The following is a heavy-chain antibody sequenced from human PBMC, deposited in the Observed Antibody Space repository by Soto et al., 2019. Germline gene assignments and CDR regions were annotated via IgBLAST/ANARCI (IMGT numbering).Heavy chain of an antibody. CDR3: ARDEMVVATGSRTWHYYYGMDV. D-gene: IGHD2-15*01. Sequence: SVKVSFKSSGGTFSTYAISWVRQAPGQGLEWMGGIIPIFSTANYAQKFQGRVTITADESTTTAYMELISLRSEDTALYYCARDEMVVATGSRTWHYYYGMDVWGQGTTVTVSS. CDR1: GGTFSTYA. V-gene: IGHV1-69*13. J-gene: IGHJ6*02. CDR2: IIPIFSTA.